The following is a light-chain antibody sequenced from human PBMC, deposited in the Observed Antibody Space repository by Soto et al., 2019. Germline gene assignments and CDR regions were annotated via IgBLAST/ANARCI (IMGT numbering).Light chain of an antibody. CDR3: SSYASSSSHV. V-gene: IGLV2-11*01. J-gene: IGLJ1*01. CDR1: SSDIGGYNY. CDR2: TVT. Sequence: QSVLTQPRSVSGSPGQSVTISCTGTSSDIGGYNYVSWYQQHPGKAPKLMIYTVTKRPSGVPDRFSGSKSDNTASLTISGLQADDEADYYCSSYASSSSHVSGTGTKVTVL.